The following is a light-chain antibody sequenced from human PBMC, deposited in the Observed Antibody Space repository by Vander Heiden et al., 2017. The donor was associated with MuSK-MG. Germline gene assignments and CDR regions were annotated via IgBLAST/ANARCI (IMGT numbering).Light chain of an antibody. CDR3: QNWSTGILV. J-gene: IGLJ2*01. CDR1: SGHSSSA. Sequence: QLVLPPSPSASASLGASVKLTCTLRSGHSSSAIAWHQQQPEKGPRYLMTLNSDGSHSKGDGIPDCVSGSSSAAARYPTISSIQAEDEDDYDSQNWSTGILVFGGGTKLTVL. CDR2: LNSDGSH. V-gene: IGLV4-69*01.